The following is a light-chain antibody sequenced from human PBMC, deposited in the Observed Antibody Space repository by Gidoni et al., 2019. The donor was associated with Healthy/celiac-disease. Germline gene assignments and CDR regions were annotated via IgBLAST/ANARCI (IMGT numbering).Light chain of an antibody. V-gene: IGLV3-1*01. CDR2: QDS. CDR1: KLGDKY. CDR3: QAWDSSTVV. Sequence: SYELTQPPSVSGSPGQTASITCSGDKLGDKYACWYQQKPGQSPVLVIYQDSKRPSGIPERFSASSSGNTATLTISGTPAMDEADYYCQAWDSSTVVFGAGTKLTVL. J-gene: IGLJ2*01.